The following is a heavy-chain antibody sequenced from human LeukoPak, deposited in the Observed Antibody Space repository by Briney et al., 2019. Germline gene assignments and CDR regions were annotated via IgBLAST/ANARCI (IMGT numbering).Heavy chain of an antibody. D-gene: IGHD5-24*01. CDR1: GGSISSGVYY. J-gene: IGHJ4*02. CDR2: IYYSGST. Sequence: SETLSLTCPASGGSISSGVYYWSWIRQHPGKGLEWIGYIYYSGSTYYNPSLKSRVTISVDTSKNQFSLKLSSVTAADTAVYYCARGVRWLQLSYFDYWGQGTLVTVSS. CDR3: ARGVRWLQLSYFDY. V-gene: IGHV4-31*03.